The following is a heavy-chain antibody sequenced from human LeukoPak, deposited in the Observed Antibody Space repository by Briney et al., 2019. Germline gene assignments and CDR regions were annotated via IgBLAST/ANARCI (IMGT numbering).Heavy chain of an antibody. CDR1: GFTFGSYG. V-gene: IGHV3-30*18. J-gene: IGHJ4*02. CDR3: AKDRGSGYCSSTSRFSFDY. D-gene: IGHD2-2*01. CDR2: ISYDGSNK. Sequence: PGGSLRLSCAASGFTFGSYGMHWVRQAPGKGLEWVAVISYDGSNKYYADSVKGRFTISRDNSKNTLYLQMNSLRADDTAVYYCAKDRGSGYCSSTSRFSFDYWGQGTLVTVSS.